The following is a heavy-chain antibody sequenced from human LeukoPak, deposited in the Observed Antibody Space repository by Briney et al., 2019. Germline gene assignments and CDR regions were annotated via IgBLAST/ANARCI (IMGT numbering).Heavy chain of an antibody. V-gene: IGHV4-34*01. CDR1: GGSFSGYY. CDR3: ARVREHFGWLLPDAFDI. CDR2: INHSGST. J-gene: IGHJ3*02. Sequence: SETLSLTCAVYGGSFSGYYWSWIRQPPGKGLEWIGEINHSGSTNYNPSLKSRVTISVDTSKNQFSLKLSSVTAADTAVYYCARVREHFGWLLPDAFDIWGQGTMVTVSS. D-gene: IGHD3-9*01.